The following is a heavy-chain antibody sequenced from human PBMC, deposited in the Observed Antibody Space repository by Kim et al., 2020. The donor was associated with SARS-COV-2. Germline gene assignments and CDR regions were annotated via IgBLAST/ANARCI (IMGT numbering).Heavy chain of an antibody. V-gene: IGHV1-69*13. CDR1: GGTFSNFA. CDR2: IIPLFGTP. CDR3: ARWAGTATTSGWFGPLDF. J-gene: IGHJ4*02. Sequence: SVKVSCKASGGTFSNFAISWVRQAPRQGLEWMGMIIPLFGTPTYARKFQGRVTITADESTSTAYMDLSSLTFDDTAVYYCARWAGTATTSGWFGPLDFWGQGILVTVSS. D-gene: IGHD6-19*01.